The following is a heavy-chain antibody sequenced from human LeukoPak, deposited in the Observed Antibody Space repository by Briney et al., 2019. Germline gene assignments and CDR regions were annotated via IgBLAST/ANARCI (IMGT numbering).Heavy chain of an antibody. Sequence: PGGSLRHSCAASGFTFSSYDMHWVRQAPGKGLEWVAVISYDGSKTYCADSVKGRFTISRDNSKNTLYLQMNSLRAEDTAVYYCAKGPHPITMIVVPHFDYWGQGTLVTVSS. CDR1: GFTFSSYD. CDR2: ISYDGSKT. D-gene: IGHD3-22*01. CDR3: AKGPHPITMIVVPHFDY. J-gene: IGHJ4*02. V-gene: IGHV3-30*18.